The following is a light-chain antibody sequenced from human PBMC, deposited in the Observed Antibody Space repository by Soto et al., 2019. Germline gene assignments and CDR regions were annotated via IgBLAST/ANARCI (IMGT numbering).Light chain of an antibody. V-gene: IGKV1-27*01. CDR3: QKYNSAPLT. CDR2: AAS. Sequence: DIQDTQSPSSPAASLGDRGTNTCRAGQGIAVYLAWFQQKPGKVPRLLIYAASALQSGVPSRFSGGGSGTDFTLTINSLQPEDVATYYCQKYNSAPLTFGGGTKVDIK. CDR1: QGIAVY. J-gene: IGKJ4*01.